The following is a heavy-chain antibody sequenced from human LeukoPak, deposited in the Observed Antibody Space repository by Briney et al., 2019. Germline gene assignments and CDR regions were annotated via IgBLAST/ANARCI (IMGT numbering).Heavy chain of an antibody. CDR2: IYPGDSDT. D-gene: IGHD6-19*01. CDR3: ARHVIAVAGYYYYMDV. J-gene: IGHJ6*03. V-gene: IGHV5-51*01. Sequence: GESLKISCKGSGYSFTSYWIGWVRQMPGKGLEWMRIIYPGDSDTRYSPSFQGQVTISADKSISTAYLQWSSLKASDTAMYYCARHVIAVAGYYYYMDVWGKGTTVTVSS. CDR1: GYSFTSYW.